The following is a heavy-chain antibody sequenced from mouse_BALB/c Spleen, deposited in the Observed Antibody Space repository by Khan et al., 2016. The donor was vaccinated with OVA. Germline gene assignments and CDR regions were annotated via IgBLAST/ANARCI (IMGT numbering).Heavy chain of an antibody. CDR1: GYSITSGYA. D-gene: IGHD1-1*01. CDR2: ISYSDVT. Sequence: EVQLQESGPGLVKPSQSLSLTCTVTGYSITSGYAWNWIRQFPGNILEWMGYISYSDVTNYNPSLKSRTSLTRDTSNNPVFLQLNSVTTEDTATYYCARGNYYGYYVDYWGQGTTLTVSS. J-gene: IGHJ2*01. V-gene: IGHV3-2*02. CDR3: ARGNYYGYYVDY.